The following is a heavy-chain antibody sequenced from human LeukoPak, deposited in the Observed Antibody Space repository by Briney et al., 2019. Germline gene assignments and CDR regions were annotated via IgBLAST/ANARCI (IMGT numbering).Heavy chain of an antibody. J-gene: IGHJ3*02. Sequence: GRSLRLSCAASGFTFSSYAMHWARQAPGKGLEWVAVISYDGSNKYYADSVKGRFTISRDNSKNTLYLQMNSLRAEDTAVYYCARRSLDAFDIWGQGTMVTVSS. CDR2: ISYDGSNK. V-gene: IGHV3-30-3*01. CDR1: GFTFSSYA. CDR3: ARRSLDAFDI.